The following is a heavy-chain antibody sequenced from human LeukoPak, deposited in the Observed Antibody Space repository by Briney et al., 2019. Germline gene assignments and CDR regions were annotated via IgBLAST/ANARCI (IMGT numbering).Heavy chain of an antibody. Sequence: GGSLRLPWVVSGLTPSSNYMSWVPQAPGKGLEWVSVIYSGGTTNYADSVKGRFIVYRDNSKNTLYLQMNSLRAEDTAVYYCASKVTTGYWGQGTLVTVSS. CDR2: IYSGGTT. J-gene: IGHJ4*02. V-gene: IGHV3-66*01. D-gene: IGHD4-17*01. CDR1: GLTPSSNY. CDR3: ASKVTTGY.